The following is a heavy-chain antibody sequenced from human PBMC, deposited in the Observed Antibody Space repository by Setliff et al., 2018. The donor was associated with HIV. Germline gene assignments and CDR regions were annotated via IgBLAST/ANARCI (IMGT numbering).Heavy chain of an antibody. Sequence: ASVNVSCKASGYTFISYAMHWVRQAPGQRLEWMGWINAGNGNTKYSQKLQGRVTMTTDTSTSTAYMELRSLRSDDTAVYYCARDTPVGAFDIWGQRTMVTVSS. CDR3: ARDTPVGAFDI. J-gene: IGHJ3*02. CDR2: INAGNGNT. V-gene: IGHV1-3*01. CDR1: GYTFISYA.